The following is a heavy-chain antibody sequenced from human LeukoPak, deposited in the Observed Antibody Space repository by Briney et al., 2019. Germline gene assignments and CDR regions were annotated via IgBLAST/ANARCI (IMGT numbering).Heavy chain of an antibody. CDR2: SSAYNGNT. Sequence: ASVKVSCKASGYTFTSYGISWVRQAPGQGLEWRGWSSAYNGNTNYAQKIQGRVTMTTDTSTSTAYMELRSLRSDDTAVYYCARGGYCSSTSCYGRFDPWGQGTLVTVSS. CDR3: ARGGYCSSTSCYGRFDP. D-gene: IGHD2-2*01. V-gene: IGHV1-18*04. J-gene: IGHJ5*02. CDR1: GYTFTSYG.